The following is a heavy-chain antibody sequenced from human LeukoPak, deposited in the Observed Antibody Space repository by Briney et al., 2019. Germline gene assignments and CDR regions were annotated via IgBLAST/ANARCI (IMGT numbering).Heavy chain of an antibody. Sequence: GGSLRLSCAASGFTFSSYGMHWVRQAPGKGLEWVAVISYDGSNKYYADSVKGRFTISRDNSKNTLYLQMNSLRAEDTAVYYCARVRFAYGSGSYYFDYWGQGTLVTVSS. CDR1: GFTFSSYG. CDR2: ISYDGSNK. V-gene: IGHV3-30*03. D-gene: IGHD3-10*01. CDR3: ARVRFAYGSGSYYFDY. J-gene: IGHJ4*02.